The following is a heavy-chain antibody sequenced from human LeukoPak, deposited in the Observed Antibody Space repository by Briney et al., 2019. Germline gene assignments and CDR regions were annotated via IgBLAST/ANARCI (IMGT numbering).Heavy chain of an antibody. CDR2: IYHSGST. D-gene: IGHD6-13*01. CDR3: ARAPGGGQQLDRPFDY. Sequence: SETLSLTCAVSGGSIGSSNWWSWVRQPPGEGLEWVGEIYHSGSTNYNPSLKSRVTISVDKSKNQFSLKLSSVTAADTAVYYCARAPGGGQQLDRPFDYWGQGTLVTVSS. V-gene: IGHV4-4*02. J-gene: IGHJ4*02. CDR1: GGSIGSSNW.